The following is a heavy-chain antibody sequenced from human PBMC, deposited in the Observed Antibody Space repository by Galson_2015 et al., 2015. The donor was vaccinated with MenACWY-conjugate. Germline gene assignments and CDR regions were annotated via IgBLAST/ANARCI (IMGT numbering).Heavy chain of an antibody. CDR3: ARGASGSYSTYQFAMDV. V-gene: IGHV3-72*01. D-gene: IGHD1-26*01. CDR1: GFTVSDHY. Sequence: SLRLSCAASGFTVSDHYMDWVRQAPGKGLEWIGRTRDKANSYTTEYAASVRGRFTISRDDSKTSLYLQMNSLKTEDTAVYYCARGASGSYSTYQFAMDVWGQGTTVTVSS. CDR2: TRDKANSYTT. J-gene: IGHJ6*02.